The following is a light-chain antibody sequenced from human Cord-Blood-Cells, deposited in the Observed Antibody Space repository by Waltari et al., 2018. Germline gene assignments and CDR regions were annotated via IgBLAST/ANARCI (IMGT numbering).Light chain of an antibody. V-gene: IGLV3-1*01. CDR3: QAWDSSTAV. Sequence: SYELTQPPSASVSPGQTASITCSGDKLGDKYACWYQQKPGQSPVLVIYQDSKRPSGTPERFSGTTAGNTATLTIGGTEAMEAADYCCQAWDSSTAVFGGGTKLTVL. CDR2: QDS. CDR1: KLGDKY. J-gene: IGLJ3*02.